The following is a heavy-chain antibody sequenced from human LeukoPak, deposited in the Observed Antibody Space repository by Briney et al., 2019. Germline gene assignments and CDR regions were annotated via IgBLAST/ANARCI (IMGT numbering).Heavy chain of an antibody. CDR3: ARGSIAARPGDYFDY. J-gene: IGHJ4*02. Sequence: PSETLSLTCAVYGGSFSGYYWSWIRQPPGKGLEWIGEINHSGSTNYNPSLKSRVTISVDTSKNQFSLKLSSVTAADTAVYYCARGSIAARPGDYFDYWGQGNLVTVSS. V-gene: IGHV4-34*01. D-gene: IGHD6-6*01. CDR2: INHSGST. CDR1: GGSFSGYY.